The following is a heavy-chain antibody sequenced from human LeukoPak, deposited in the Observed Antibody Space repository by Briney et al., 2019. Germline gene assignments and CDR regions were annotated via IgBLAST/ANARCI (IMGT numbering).Heavy chain of an antibody. J-gene: IGHJ4*02. V-gene: IGHV4-39*07. CDR2: IYYSGST. D-gene: IGHD6-6*01. Sequence: SETLSLTCTVSGGSISGSSYYWGWIRQPPGKGLEWVGTIYYSGSTYYNPSLKSRVTISVDTSKNQFSLKLSSVTAADTAVYYCARAPSLYSSSSFWGQGTLVTVSS. CDR3: ARAPSLYSSSSF. CDR1: GGSISGSSYY.